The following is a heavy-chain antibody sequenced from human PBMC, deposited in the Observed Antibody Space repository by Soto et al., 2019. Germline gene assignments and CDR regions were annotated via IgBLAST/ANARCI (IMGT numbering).Heavy chain of an antibody. D-gene: IGHD6-19*01. CDR2: IRYDGSKE. V-gene: IGHV3-30*02. CDR3: AKKEYSSGLT. J-gene: IGHJ5*02. Sequence: GGSLRLSCAASGFSFSSYGMYWVRQAPGKGLEWLANIRYDGSKEYYADFVKGRFTISRDNSKNTLYLQMNSLRAEDTAVYYCAKKEYSSGLTWGQGTLVTVSS. CDR1: GFSFSSYG.